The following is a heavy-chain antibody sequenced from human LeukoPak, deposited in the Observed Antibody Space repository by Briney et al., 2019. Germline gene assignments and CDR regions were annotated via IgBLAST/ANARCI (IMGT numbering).Heavy chain of an antibody. D-gene: IGHD3-22*01. CDR1: GGSISSYY. CDR2: TYYSGST. J-gene: IGHJ3*02. CDR3: ARQDSSGYIDAFDI. V-gene: IGHV4-59*01. Sequence: SETLSLTCTVSGGSISSYYWSWIRQPPGKGLEWIGYTYYSGSTNYNPSLKSQVTISVDTSKNQFSLKLSSVTAADTAVYYCARQDSSGYIDAFDIWGQGTMVTVSS.